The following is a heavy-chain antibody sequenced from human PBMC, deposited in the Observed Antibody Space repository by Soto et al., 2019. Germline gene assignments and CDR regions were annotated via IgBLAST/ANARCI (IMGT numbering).Heavy chain of an antibody. J-gene: IGHJ4*02. Sequence: QVQLQESGPGLVKPSETLSLTCTISGGSISGYYWTWVRQSPRKGLQWLGYIYYTGSNNYNYNPSLNSRVPMSVDTSKNQFSLKLSSVTAADTAIYYCARHSSGWYLDRWGQGPLVTVSS. CDR1: GGSISGYY. V-gene: IGHV4-59*08. D-gene: IGHD6-19*01. CDR3: ARHSSGWYLDR. CDR2: IYYTGSN.